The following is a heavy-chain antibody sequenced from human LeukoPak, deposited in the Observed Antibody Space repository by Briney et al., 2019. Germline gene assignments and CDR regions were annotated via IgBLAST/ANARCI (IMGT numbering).Heavy chain of an antibody. Sequence: GGSLRLSCAASGFTFSSYAMSWVRQAPGKGLEWVSAISGSGGSTYYADSAKGRFTISRDNSKNTLYLQMNSLRAEDTAVYYCAKERVLRYFGGSMDGFDPWGQGTLVTVSS. V-gene: IGHV3-23*01. D-gene: IGHD3-9*01. CDR1: GFTFSSYA. CDR2: ISGSGGST. J-gene: IGHJ5*02. CDR3: AKERVLRYFGGSMDGFDP.